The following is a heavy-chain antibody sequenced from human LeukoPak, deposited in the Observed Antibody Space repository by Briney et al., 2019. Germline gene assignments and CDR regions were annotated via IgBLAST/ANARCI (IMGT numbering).Heavy chain of an antibody. J-gene: IGHJ4*02. V-gene: IGHV3-74*01. CDR2: INSDGSST. Sequence: GGSLRLSCAASGFTFTGYWMHWVRQAPGKGLVWVSRINSDGSSTNYADSVRGRFTISRDNAKNTLFLQMNSLRDEDTAVYYCGNLNTPMAYWGQGALVTASS. CDR1: GFTFTGYW. D-gene: IGHD5-18*01. CDR3: GNLNTPMAY.